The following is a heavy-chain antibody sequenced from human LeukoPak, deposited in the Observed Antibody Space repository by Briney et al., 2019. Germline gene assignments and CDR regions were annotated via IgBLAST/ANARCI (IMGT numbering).Heavy chain of an antibody. CDR1: GYSFTSYW. J-gene: IGHJ3*02. Sequence: GESLKISCKGCGYSFTSYWIGWVRQMPGKGLEWMGIIYPGDSDTRYSPSFQGQVTISADKSISTAYLQWSSLKASDTAMYYCARPALLTGYGFLDAFDIWGQGTMVTVSS. CDR3: ARPALLTGYGFLDAFDI. CDR2: IYPGDSDT. D-gene: IGHD3-9*01. V-gene: IGHV5-51*01.